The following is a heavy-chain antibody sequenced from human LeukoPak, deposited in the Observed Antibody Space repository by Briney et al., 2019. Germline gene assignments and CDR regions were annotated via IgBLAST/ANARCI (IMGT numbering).Heavy chain of an antibody. Sequence: GGSLRLSCAASGFTFGSYAMSWVRQAPGKGLEWVSAISGSAGSTYYADSVKGRFTISRDNSKNTLYLQMNSLRAEDTAVYYCAKIGSYSSGWWGIYFFDYWGQGTLITVSS. CDR3: AKIGSYSSGWWGIYFFDY. J-gene: IGHJ4*02. CDR1: GFTFGSYA. CDR2: ISGSAGST. D-gene: IGHD6-19*01. V-gene: IGHV3-23*01.